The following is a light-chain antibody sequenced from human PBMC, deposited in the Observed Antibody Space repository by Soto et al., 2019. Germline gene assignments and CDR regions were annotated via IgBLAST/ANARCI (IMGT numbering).Light chain of an antibody. V-gene: IGKV1-39*01. CDR2: AAS. CDR1: QSISSY. J-gene: IGKJ1*01. CDR3: QQSYSTPRVT. Sequence: DIQMTQSPSSLSASEGDRVTITCRASQSISSYLNWYQQKPGKAPKLLIYAASSLQSGVPSRFSGSGSGTDFTLTISSLQPEDFATYYCQQSYSTPRVTFGQGTKVEIK.